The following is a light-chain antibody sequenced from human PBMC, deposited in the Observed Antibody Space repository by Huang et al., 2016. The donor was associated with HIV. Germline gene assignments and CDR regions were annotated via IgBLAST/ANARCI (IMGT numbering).Light chain of an antibody. J-gene: IGKJ1*01. CDR1: QDIGNF. Sequence: DIQMTQSPASLSASTGIRVTLTCRARQDIGNFVSWFQQKPGKVPRLLISAASVLQSGVPSRFSGRGSGTNVTLTITNFQAEDVATYYCQRYDSAPRAFGQGTKV. V-gene: IGKV1-27*01. CDR2: AAS. CDR3: QRYDSAPRA.